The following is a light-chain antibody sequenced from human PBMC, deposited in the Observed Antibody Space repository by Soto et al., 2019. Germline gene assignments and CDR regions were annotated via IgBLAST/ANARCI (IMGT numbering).Light chain of an antibody. CDR1: SSNIGRNY. Sequence: QSVLTQPPSASGTPGQRVTISCSGSSSNIGRNYVYWYQQLPGTAPKLLIYRNNKRPSGVPDRFSGSKSGTSASLAISGLRSEDDADYYCAAWDDSLSVLYVFGTGTKVTVL. J-gene: IGLJ1*01. CDR3: AAWDDSLSVLYV. CDR2: RNN. V-gene: IGLV1-47*01.